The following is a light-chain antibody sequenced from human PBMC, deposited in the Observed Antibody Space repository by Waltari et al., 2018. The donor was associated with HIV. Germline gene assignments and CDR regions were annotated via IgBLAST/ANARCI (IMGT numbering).Light chain of an antibody. V-gene: IGLV1-51*01. CDR2: DNN. CDR1: RYNLGKDD. CDR3: ATWDGSLTSWV. J-gene: IGLJ3*02. Sequence: QSVLTQPPSVSAASGQNVTISCPGNRYNLGKDDVSWYLQVTGTAPKFLIYDNNKRPSGIPDRFSGSKSGTSATLDSTGLQTGDEATYYCATWDGSLTSWVFGGGTKLTVL.